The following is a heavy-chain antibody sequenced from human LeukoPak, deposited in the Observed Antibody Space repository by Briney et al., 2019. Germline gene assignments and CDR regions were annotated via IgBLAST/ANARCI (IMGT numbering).Heavy chain of an antibody. CDR3: ARRLTHDCLDP. J-gene: IGHJ5*02. CDR2: TYYRSTWYN. D-gene: IGHD2-21*02. V-gene: IGHV6-1*01. Sequence: TSQTISLTCAISGDSVSSNSVTWNWIRQSPSRGLEWLGRTYYRSTWYNDYAVSVRGRITVNPDTSKNQFSLHLNSVTPEDTAVYYCARRLTHDCLDPWGQGILVTVSS. CDR1: GDSVSSNSVT.